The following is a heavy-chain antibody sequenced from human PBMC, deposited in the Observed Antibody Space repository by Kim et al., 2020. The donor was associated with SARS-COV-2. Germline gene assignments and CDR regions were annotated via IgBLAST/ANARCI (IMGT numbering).Heavy chain of an antibody. J-gene: IGHJ5*02. Sequence: YNPSLKRRVTISVDTSKNQFSLKLSSVTAADTAVYYCARDNLVRGSWFDPWGQGTLVTVSS. V-gene: IGHV4-39*07. D-gene: IGHD3-10*01. CDR3: ARDNLVRGSWFDP.